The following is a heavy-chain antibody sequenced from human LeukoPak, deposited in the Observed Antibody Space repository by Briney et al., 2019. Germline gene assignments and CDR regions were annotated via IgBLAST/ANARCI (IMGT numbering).Heavy chain of an antibody. CDR1: EFTFSSYN. Sequence: GGSLRLSCAASEFTFSSYNMNWVRQAPGKGLEWVSSISSSSSYIYYADSVKGRFTISRDNAKNSLYLQMNSLRAEDTAVYYCARGQDYDFWSGYEYWGQGTLVTVSS. V-gene: IGHV3-21*01. J-gene: IGHJ4*02. CDR2: ISSSSSYI. D-gene: IGHD3-3*01. CDR3: ARGQDYDFWSGYEY.